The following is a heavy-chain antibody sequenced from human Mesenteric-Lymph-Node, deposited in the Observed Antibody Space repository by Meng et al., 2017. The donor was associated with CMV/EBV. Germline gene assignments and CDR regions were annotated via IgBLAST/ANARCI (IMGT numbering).Heavy chain of an antibody. V-gene: IGHV3-21*01. CDR3: AREISMVRGGAE. CDR1: GFSFNYYG. J-gene: IGHJ4*02. Sequence: GGSLSLSCEASGFSFNYYGMNWVRQAPGKGLEWVSSISTSGNYMYYADSVKGRFTISRDSAKDSLYLQMNSLRVEDTAVYYCAREISMVRGGAEWGQGTLVTVSS. CDR2: ISTSGNYM. D-gene: IGHD3-10*01.